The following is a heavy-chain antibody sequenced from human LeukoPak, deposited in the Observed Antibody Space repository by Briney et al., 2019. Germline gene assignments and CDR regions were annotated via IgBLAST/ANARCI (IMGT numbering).Heavy chain of an antibody. CDR3: ARLGVSGLYPDY. J-gene: IGHJ4*02. D-gene: IGHD5-12*01. Sequence: SETLSLTCTVSGGSISSSSYYWGWIRQPPGKGLEWIGSIYYSGSTYYNPSLKSRVTISVDTSKNQFSLKLSSVTAADTAVYCCARLGVSGLYPDYWGQGTLVTVSS. CDR2: IYYSGST. CDR1: GGSISSSSYY. V-gene: IGHV4-39*01.